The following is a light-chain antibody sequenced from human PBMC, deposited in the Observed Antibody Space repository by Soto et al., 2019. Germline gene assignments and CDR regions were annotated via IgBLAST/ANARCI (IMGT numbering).Light chain of an antibody. Sequence: QSVLTQPPSVSGAPGQRVTISCTGSSSNIGAGYDVHWYQQLPGTAPKLLMYGNNIRPSGVPDRFSDSKSGTSASLAITGLQAEDEAAYFCRSYDSSLRGLVFGGGTKLTVL. J-gene: IGLJ2*01. CDR2: GNN. V-gene: IGLV1-40*01. CDR1: SSNIGAGYD. CDR3: RSYDSSLRGLV.